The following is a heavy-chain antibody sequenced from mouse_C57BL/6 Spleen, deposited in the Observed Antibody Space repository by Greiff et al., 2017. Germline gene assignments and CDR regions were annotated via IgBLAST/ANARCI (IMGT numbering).Heavy chain of an antibody. CDR1: GYSFTGYY. Sequence: EVQLQQSGPELVKPGASVKISCKASGYSFTGYYMNWVKQSPEKSLEWIGEINPSTGGTTYNQKFKAKATLTVDKSSSTAYMQLKSLTSEDSAVYYCARGSSYGYYAMDYWGQGTSVTVSS. CDR3: ARGSSYGYYAMDY. CDR2: INPSTGGT. D-gene: IGHD1-1*01. J-gene: IGHJ4*01. V-gene: IGHV1-42*01.